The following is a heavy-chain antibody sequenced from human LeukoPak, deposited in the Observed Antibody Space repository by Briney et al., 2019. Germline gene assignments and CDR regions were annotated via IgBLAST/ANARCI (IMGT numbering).Heavy chain of an antibody. J-gene: IGHJ4*02. Sequence: SETLSLTCTVSGGSISSSSYYWRWIRQPPGKGLEWIGNIYDRGSTKCNPSLKSRVTISVDTSKNQFSLRLSSVTAADTAVYYCARGRTFDNWGQGTLVTVSS. CDR3: ARGRTFDN. CDR1: GGSISSSSYY. V-gene: IGHV4-61*01. CDR2: IYDRGST.